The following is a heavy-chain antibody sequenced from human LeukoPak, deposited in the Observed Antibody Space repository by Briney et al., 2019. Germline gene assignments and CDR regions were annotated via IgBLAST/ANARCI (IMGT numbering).Heavy chain of an antibody. J-gene: IGHJ6*02. V-gene: IGHV3-53*01. CDR2: FYRGVTT. Sequence: GGSLRLSCAASGFTVSSSYMYWVRQAPGKGLEWVSFFYRGVTTYYAESVRGRFTISRDISKNTLYLLMNSLIPEDTAVYYCARDRYDFWSGYYYGMDVWGQGTTVTVSS. CDR1: GFTVSSSY. D-gene: IGHD3-3*01. CDR3: ARDRYDFWSGYYYGMDV.